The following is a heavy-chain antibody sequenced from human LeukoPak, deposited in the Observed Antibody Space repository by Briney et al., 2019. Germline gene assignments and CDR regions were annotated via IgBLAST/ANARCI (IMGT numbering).Heavy chain of an antibody. CDR2: ITSNGDTT. CDR1: GFTFSNYA. V-gene: IGHV3-64D*08. CDR3: VDDHSGSGDY. D-gene: IGHD3-10*01. J-gene: IGHJ4*02. Sequence: GGSLRLSCSASGFTFSNYALHWVRQAPGKGPEYVSAITSNGDTTYYADSVKGRFTISRDNSKNTLYLQMSRLRAEDTAVYYCVDDHSGSGDYWGQGTLVTVSS.